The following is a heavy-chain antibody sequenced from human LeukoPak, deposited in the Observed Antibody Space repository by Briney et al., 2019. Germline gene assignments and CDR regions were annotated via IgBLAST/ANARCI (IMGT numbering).Heavy chain of an antibody. V-gene: IGHV4-59*01. J-gene: IGHJ4*02. CDR3: ATSRTADYFDY. D-gene: IGHD2-8*02. CDR2: IYYSGST. CDR1: GGSISSYY. Sequence: SETLSLTCTVSGGSISSYYWSWIRQPPGKGLEWFGYIYYSGSTNYNPSLKSRVTISVDTSKNQFSLKLSSVTAADTAVYYCATSRTADYFDYWGQGTLVTVSS.